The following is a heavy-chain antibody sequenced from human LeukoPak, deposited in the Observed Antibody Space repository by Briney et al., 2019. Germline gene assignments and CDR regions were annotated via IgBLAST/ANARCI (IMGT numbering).Heavy chain of an antibody. CDR1: GGSISSGGYY. D-gene: IGHD2-2*01. Sequence: PSQTLSLTCTVSGGSISSGGYYWSWIRQHPGKGLEWIGYIYYSGSTYYNPSLKSRVTISVDTSKNQFSLKLSSVTAADTAVYYCAFSSHTRSAYCSSTSCYRDYWYFDLWGRGTLVTVSS. J-gene: IGHJ2*01. CDR3: AFSSHTRSAYCSSTSCYRDYWYFDL. CDR2: IYYSGST. V-gene: IGHV4-31*03.